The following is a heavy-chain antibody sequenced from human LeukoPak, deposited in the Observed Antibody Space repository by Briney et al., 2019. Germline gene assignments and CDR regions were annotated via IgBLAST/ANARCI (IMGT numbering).Heavy chain of an antibody. CDR1: GCTFTSYG. CDR2: ISAYNGNT. CDR3: ARWGIAAAGTSRTNLNWFDP. D-gene: IGHD6-13*01. J-gene: IGHJ5*02. V-gene: IGHV1-18*04. Sequence: ASVKVSCKASGCTFTSYGISWVRQAPGQGLEWMGWISAYNGNTNYAQKLQGRVTMTTDTSTSTAYMELRSLRSDDTAVYYCARWGIAAAGTSRTNLNWFDPWGQGTLVTVSS.